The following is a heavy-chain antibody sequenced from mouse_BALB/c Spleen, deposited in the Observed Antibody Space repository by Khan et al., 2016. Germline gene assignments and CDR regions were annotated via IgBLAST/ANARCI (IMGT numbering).Heavy chain of an antibody. Sequence: VELVESGGGLVKPGGSLKLSCAASGFTFSSYAMSWVRQTPEKRLEWVASISSGGSTYYPDSVKGRFTISRDNARNILYLQMSSLRSEDTAMYYCARDGSPFAYWGQGTLVTVSA. CDR3: ARDGSPFAY. V-gene: IGHV5-6-5*01. J-gene: IGHJ3*01. CDR1: GFTFSSYA. D-gene: IGHD1-1*01. CDR2: ISSGGST.